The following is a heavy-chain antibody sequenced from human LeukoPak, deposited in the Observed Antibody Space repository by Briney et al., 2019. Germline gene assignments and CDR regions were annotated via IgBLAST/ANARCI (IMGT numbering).Heavy chain of an antibody. V-gene: IGHV3-30-3*01. CDR1: GFTFSSYA. CDR3: AKEPYSGSIFDS. D-gene: IGHD1-26*01. CDR2: ISYDGSNK. J-gene: IGHJ4*02. Sequence: GGSLRLSCAASGFTFSSYAMHWVRQAPGKGLEWVAVISYDGSNKYYADSVKGRFTISRDNPKNTLYLQMNSLRAEDTAVYYCAKEPYSGSIFDSWGQGTLVTVSS.